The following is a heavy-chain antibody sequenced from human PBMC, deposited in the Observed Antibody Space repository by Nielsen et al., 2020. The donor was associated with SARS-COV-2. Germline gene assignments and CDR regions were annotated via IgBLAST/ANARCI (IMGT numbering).Heavy chain of an antibody. Sequence: ASVKVSCKASGYTFTGYYMHWVRQAPGQGLEWMGRISPNSGGTNYAQKFQGRVTMTRDTSISTAYMELSRLRSDDTAVYYCASQGNPDYFDFDYWGQGTLVTVSS. CDR3: ASQGNPDYFDFDY. CDR2: ISPNSGGT. D-gene: IGHD2/OR15-2a*01. V-gene: IGHV1-2*06. J-gene: IGHJ4*02. CDR1: GYTFTGYY.